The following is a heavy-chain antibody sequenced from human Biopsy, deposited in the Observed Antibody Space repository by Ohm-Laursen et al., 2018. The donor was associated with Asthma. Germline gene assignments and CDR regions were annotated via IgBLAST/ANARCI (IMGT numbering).Heavy chain of an antibody. CDR1: GGSMSSSSYY. Sequence: PGTLSLTCTVSGGSMSSSSYYWGWIRQPPGKGLEWMGSISYTGSAYHNPSLKSRVTISVDTSKNQFSLNLSSVTAADTAVYYCARWGSFGFDYWGQGTLVTVSS. V-gene: IGHV4-39*07. D-gene: IGHD7-27*01. CDR3: ARWGSFGFDY. CDR2: ISYTGSA. J-gene: IGHJ4*02.